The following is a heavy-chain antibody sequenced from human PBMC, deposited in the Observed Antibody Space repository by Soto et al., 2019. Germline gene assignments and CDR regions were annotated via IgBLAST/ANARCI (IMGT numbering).Heavy chain of an antibody. D-gene: IGHD3-10*01. CDR3: VKDMSYYGSGGQAFDY. CDR1: GFTFSDYD. Sequence: GGFLRLSCAASGFTFSDYDMNWIRQAPGKGLEWVSVISYNGSTKYYADSVKGRFTISRDNSRNTLFLQMNSLRAEDTAVYYCVKDMSYYGSGGQAFDYWGQGTLVTVSS. CDR2: ISYNGSTK. V-gene: IGHV3-30*18. J-gene: IGHJ4*02.